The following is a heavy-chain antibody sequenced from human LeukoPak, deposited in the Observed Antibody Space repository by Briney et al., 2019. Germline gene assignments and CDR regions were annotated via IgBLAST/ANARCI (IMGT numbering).Heavy chain of an antibody. Sequence: ASVKVSCKASGYTFTGYYMHWVRQAPGQGLEWMGWIGAYNGNTNYAQKLQGRVTMTTDTSTSTAYMELRSLRSDDTAVYYCATGGGYVARWFDPWGQGTLVTVSS. D-gene: IGHD5-12*01. V-gene: IGHV1-18*04. CDR1: GYTFTGYY. J-gene: IGHJ5*02. CDR3: ATGGGYVARWFDP. CDR2: IGAYNGNT.